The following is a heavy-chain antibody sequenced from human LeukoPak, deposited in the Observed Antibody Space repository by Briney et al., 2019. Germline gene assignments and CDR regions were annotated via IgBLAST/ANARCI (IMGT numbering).Heavy chain of an antibody. D-gene: IGHD2-2*01. CDR1: GFTFSSYE. V-gene: IGHV3-48*03. CDR3: ARVVVPAAADY. J-gene: IGHJ4*02. CDR2: ISSSGSTI. Sequence: GGSLRLSCAASGFTFSSYEMNWVRQAPGKGLEWVSYISSSGSTIYYADSVKGRFTISRDNAKNSLYLQMNSLRAEDTAVYYCARVVVPAAADYWGQGTLVTVSS.